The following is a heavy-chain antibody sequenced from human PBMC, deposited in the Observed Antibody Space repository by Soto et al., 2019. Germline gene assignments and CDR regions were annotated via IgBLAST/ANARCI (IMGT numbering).Heavy chain of an antibody. CDR1: GFTFSNAW. CDR2: IKSKTDGGTT. Sequence: GGSLRLSCAASGFTFSNAWMSWVRQAPGKGLEWVGRIKSKTDGGTTDYAAPVKGRFTISRDDSKNTLYLQMNSLKTEDTAVYYCTTDRIAAAPGSVWGQGTTVTVSS. CDR3: TTDRIAAAPGSV. J-gene: IGHJ6*02. V-gene: IGHV3-15*01. D-gene: IGHD6-13*01.